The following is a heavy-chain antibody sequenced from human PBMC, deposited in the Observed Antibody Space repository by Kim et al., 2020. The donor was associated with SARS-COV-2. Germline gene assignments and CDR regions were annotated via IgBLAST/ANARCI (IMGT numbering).Heavy chain of an antibody. D-gene: IGHD3-3*01. V-gene: IGHV4-39*07. CDR1: GGSISSSSYY. J-gene: IGHJ5*02. CDR2: IYYSGST. CDR3: ARESGTYYDFWSCHDYNWFDP. Sequence: SETLSLTCTVSGGSISSSSYYWGWIRQPPGKGLEWIGSIYYSGSTYYNPSLKSRVTISVDTSKNQFSLKLSSVTAADTAVYYCARESGTYYDFWSCHDYNWFDPWGQGTLVTVSS.